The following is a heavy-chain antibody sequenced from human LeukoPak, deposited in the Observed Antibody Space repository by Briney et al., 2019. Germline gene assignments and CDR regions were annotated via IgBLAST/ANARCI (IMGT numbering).Heavy chain of an antibody. J-gene: IGHJ6*02. CDR2: ISGSGGST. V-gene: IGHV3-23*01. Sequence: GGSLRLSCAASGFTFSSYAMSWVRQAPGKGLEWVSAISGSGGSTYYADSVKGRFTISRDNSKNTLFLQMNGLRAEDTAVYYCAKVLSVTRYYWYGMEVWGQGTKVTVSS. CDR3: AKVLSVTRYYWYGMEV. D-gene: IGHD2-15*01. CDR1: GFTFSSYA.